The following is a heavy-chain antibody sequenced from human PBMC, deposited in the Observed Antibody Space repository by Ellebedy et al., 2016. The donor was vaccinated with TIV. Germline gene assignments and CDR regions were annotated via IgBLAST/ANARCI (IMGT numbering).Heavy chain of an antibody. D-gene: IGHD3-10*01. CDR1: GYTFRSYW. CDR3: ARPKLGVASDAFDL. CDR2: IYPGDFDT. Sequence: GESLKISXKGSGYTFRSYWIAWVRQMPGKGLEWMGIIYPGDFDTRYSPSLQGQVAMSADRSITTAYLQWSSLKASDTAIYYCARPKLGVASDAFDLWGQGTLVTVSS. J-gene: IGHJ3*01. V-gene: IGHV5-51*01.